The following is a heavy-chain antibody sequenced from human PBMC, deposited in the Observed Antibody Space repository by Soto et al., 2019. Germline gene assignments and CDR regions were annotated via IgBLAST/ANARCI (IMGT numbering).Heavy chain of an antibody. CDR2: IYYSGST. J-gene: IGHJ4*02. CDR1: AGSISSGGYY. CDR3: ASTSSGSYTLGDY. V-gene: IGHV4-31*03. D-gene: IGHD1-26*01. Sequence: QVQLQESDPGLVKPSQTLSLTCTVSAGSISSGGYYWSWIRQHPGKVLEWIGYIYYSGSTYYNPSLKSRVTISVDTSKNQFSLKLSSVTAADTAVYYCASTSSGSYTLGDYWGQGTLVTFSA.